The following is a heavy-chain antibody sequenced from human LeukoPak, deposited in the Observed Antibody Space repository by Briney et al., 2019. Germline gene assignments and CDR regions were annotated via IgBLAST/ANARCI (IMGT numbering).Heavy chain of an antibody. D-gene: IGHD6-6*01. CDR3: ASPRQQLVRGAFGI. V-gene: IGHV4-38-2*02. Sequence: SETLSLTCTVSGYSVNSAYYWGWIRQPPEKGLEWIGSIYQSTTYYNPSLRSRVTISADTSKNQFSLKLTSVSDADTAVYYCASPRQQLVRGAFGIWGQGTMVTVAS. CDR2: IYQSTT. J-gene: IGHJ3*02. CDR1: GYSVNSAYY.